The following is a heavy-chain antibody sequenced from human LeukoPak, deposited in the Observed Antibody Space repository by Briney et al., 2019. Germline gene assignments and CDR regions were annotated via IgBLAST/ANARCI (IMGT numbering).Heavy chain of an antibody. Sequence: PSETLSLTCTVSGGSISSSSYYWGWIRQPPGKGLEWIGSIYYSGSTYYNPSLKSRVTISVDTSKNQFSLKLSSVTAADTAVYYCARRNWGPHFDYWGQGTLVIVSS. J-gene: IGHJ4*02. CDR3: ARRNWGPHFDY. CDR2: IYYSGST. D-gene: IGHD7-27*01. CDR1: GGSISSSSYY. V-gene: IGHV4-39*01.